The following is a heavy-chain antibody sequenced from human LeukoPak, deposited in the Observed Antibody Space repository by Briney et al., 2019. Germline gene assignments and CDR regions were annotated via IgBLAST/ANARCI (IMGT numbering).Heavy chain of an antibody. Sequence: GGSLRLSCAASGFTFSSYSMNWVRQAPGEGLEWVSSISSSSSYIYYADSVKGRFTISRDNAKNSLYLQMNSLRAEDTAVYYCARVVVVPAAIYYYGMDVWGQGTTVTVSS. CDR1: GFTFSSYS. CDR3: ARVVVVPAAIYYYGMDV. CDR2: ISSSSSYI. D-gene: IGHD2-2*01. J-gene: IGHJ6*02. V-gene: IGHV3-21*01.